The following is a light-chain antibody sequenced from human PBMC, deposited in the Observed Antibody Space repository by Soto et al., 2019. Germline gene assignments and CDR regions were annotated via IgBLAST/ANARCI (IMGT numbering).Light chain of an antibody. CDR2: DAS. CDR1: QSISSW. CDR3: QQSYSGFT. J-gene: IGKJ3*01. V-gene: IGKV1-5*01. Sequence: DIQMTQSPSTLSASVGDRVTITCRASQSISSWLAWYQQKPGKAPKLLIYDASSLESGVPSRFSGSGSVTEFTLTISSLQPDDFATYYGQQSYSGFTYGPGT.